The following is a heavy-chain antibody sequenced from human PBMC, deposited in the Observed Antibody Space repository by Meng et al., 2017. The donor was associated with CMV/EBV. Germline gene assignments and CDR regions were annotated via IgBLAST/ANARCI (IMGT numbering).Heavy chain of an antibody. CDR2: IYYSGST. D-gene: IGHD3-22*01. Sequence: GSLRLSCTVSGGSISSSSYYWGWIRQPPGKGLEWIGSIYYSGSTYYNPSLKSRVTISVDTSKNQFSLKLSSVTAADTAVYYCARDLTDYYDSSGYSTPRDAFDIWGQGTMVTVSS. V-gene: IGHV4-39*07. CDR3: ARDLTDYYDSSGYSTPRDAFDI. J-gene: IGHJ3*02. CDR1: GGSISSSSYY.